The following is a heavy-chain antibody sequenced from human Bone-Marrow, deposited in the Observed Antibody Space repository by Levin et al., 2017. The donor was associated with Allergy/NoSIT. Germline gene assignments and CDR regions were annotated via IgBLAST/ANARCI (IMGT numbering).Heavy chain of an antibody. Sequence: GGSLRLSCAAAGFTFSTCDMNWFRQVPGKGLEWVSNIKYDGTYTAYADSVKGRFIISRDNAKNTLDLLMTSLRAEDTAIYYCARDPNWNGGEWGQGVLVTVSS. CDR3: ARDPNWNGGE. V-gene: IGHV3-74*01. CDR2: IKYDGTYT. J-gene: IGHJ4*02. CDR1: GFTFSTCD. D-gene: IGHD2-15*01.